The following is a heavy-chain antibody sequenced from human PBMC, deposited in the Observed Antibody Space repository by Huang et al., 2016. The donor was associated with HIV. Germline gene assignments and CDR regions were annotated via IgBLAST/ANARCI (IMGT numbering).Heavy chain of an antibody. D-gene: IGHD3-22*01. V-gene: IGHV3-74*01. Sequence: EVQLVESGGGLVQPGGSLRLSCAASGFSISSSWMHWVRQAPGKGLVWVSRINSDGSRTSYADSVKGRFTISRDNAKNTLYLQMNSLRAEDTAVYYCARDPRIQSWLNFFDYWGQGTLVSVSS. J-gene: IGHJ4*02. CDR2: INSDGSRT. CDR1: GFSISSSW. CDR3: ARDPRIQSWLNFFDY.